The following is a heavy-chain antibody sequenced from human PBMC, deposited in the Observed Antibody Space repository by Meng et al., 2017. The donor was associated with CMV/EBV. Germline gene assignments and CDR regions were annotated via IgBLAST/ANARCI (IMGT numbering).Heavy chain of an antibody. CDR2: IIPIFGTA. CDR3: ARGGYSYGYLFFDC. J-gene: IGHJ4*02. D-gene: IGHD5-18*01. V-gene: IGHV1-69*05. Sequence: KASGGTFSSYAISWVRQAPGQGLEWMGGIIPIFGTANYAQKLQGRVTMTTDTSTSTAYMELRSLRSDDTAVYYCARGGYSYGYLFFDCWGQGTLVTVSS. CDR1: GGTFSSYA.